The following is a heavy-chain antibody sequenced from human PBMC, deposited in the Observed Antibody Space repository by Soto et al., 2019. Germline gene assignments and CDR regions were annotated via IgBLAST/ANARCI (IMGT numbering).Heavy chain of an antibody. J-gene: IGHJ4*02. CDR2: ISAYNGNT. CDR1: GYTFTSYG. D-gene: IGHD3-9*01. CDR3: ARERGEEGRYFDWLLLDY. Sequence: QVQLVQSGAEVKKPGASVKVSCKASGYTFTSYGISWVRQAPGQGLEWMGWISAYNGNTNYAQKLQGRVTMTTDTSTSTAYMELRSLRSDDTAVYYCARERGEEGRYFDWLLLDYWGRGTLVTVSS. V-gene: IGHV1-18*01.